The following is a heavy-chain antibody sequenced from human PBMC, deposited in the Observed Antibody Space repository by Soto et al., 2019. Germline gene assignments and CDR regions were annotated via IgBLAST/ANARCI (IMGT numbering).Heavy chain of an antibody. CDR1: GFNFSSYV. V-gene: IGHV3-23*01. D-gene: IGHD4-17*01. Sequence: GGSLRLSLAASGFNFSSYVMTWLRQAPGKGLEWVSGISGRGDSTYYADSVKGRFTISRDNAKNTLYLQMNSLRAADTALYYCAKLSHYGDLDCWGQGSLVTVSS. CDR2: ISGRGDST. CDR3: AKLSHYGDLDC. J-gene: IGHJ4*02.